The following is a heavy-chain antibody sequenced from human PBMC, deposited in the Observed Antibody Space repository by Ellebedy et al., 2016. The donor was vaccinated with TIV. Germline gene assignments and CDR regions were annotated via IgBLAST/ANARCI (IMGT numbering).Heavy chain of an antibody. CDR1: GFTFSSYA. V-gene: IGHV3-30-3*01. J-gene: IGHJ4*02. CDR3: ATDNGSGRLRGAFDN. D-gene: IGHD3-10*01. Sequence: GGSLRLSCAASGFTFSSYAMHWVRQAPGKGLEWVAVISYDGSNKYYADSVKGRFTISRDNSKNTLYLQMNSLRAADTAVYYCATDNGSGRLRGAFDNWGQGTLVTVSS. CDR2: ISYDGSNK.